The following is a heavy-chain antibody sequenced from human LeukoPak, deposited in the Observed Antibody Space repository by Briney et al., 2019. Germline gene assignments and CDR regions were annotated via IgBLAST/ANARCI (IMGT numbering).Heavy chain of an antibody. J-gene: IGHJ4*02. Sequence: ASVKVSCKASGYTFTGYYIHWVRQAPGQGLEWLGWINPNSGGTNYAQKFQGRVTMTRDTSISTAYMELSRLRSDDTAVYYCARDERYDSSGYPFDYWGQGTLVTVSS. CDR3: ARDERYDSSGYPFDY. CDR1: GYTFTGYY. V-gene: IGHV1-2*02. D-gene: IGHD3-22*01. CDR2: INPNSGGT.